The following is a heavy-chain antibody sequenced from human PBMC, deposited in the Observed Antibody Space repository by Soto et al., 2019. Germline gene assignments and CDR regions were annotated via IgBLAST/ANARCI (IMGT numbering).Heavy chain of an antibody. Sequence: SETLSLTCAVYGGSFSGYYWSWIRQPPGKGLEWIGEINHSGSTNYNPSLKSRVTISLDTSKTQFSLKLSSVTAADTAVYYCARHGSISAVIADAFDVWGPGTMVTVSS. CDR1: GGSFSGYY. CDR3: ARHGSISAVIADAFDV. J-gene: IGHJ3*01. V-gene: IGHV4-34*01. D-gene: IGHD3-22*01. CDR2: INHSGST.